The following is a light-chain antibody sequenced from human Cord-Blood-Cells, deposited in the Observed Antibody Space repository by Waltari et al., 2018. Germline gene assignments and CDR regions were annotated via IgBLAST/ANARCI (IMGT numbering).Light chain of an antibody. V-gene: IGKV1-39*01. J-gene: IGKJ2*01. CDR3: QQSYSTPYT. CDR2: AAS. Sequence: DIQMTQSPSSLSASVGDRVTITCRASQSISSYLNWYQQKPGKAPKLLIYAASSLQSWVPSMFSGSGSGTDFTLTISSLQPEDFATYYCQQSYSTPYTFGQGTKLEIK. CDR1: QSISSY.